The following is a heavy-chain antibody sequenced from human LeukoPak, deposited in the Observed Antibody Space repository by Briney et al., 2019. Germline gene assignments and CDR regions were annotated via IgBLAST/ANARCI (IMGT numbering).Heavy chain of an antibody. D-gene: IGHD4-23*01. CDR2: IYDRGPA. CDR3: ARVSPTVVTLIIDY. CDR1: GYAIISGGFS. J-gene: IGHJ4*02. V-gene: IGHV4-30-2*01. Sequence: SETLSLTCTVSGYAIISGGFSWNWIRQPPGKGLEWIGCIYDRGPAHYNPSLKSRVTISVDRSKNQFSLKLSSVTAADTAVYYCARVSPTVVTLIIDYWGQGTLVTVSS.